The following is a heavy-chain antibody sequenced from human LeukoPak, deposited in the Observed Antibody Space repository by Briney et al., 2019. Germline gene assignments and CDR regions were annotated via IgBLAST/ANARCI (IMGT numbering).Heavy chain of an antibody. CDR2: IYSSGST. J-gene: IGHJ3*02. CDR3: ARSDGYGLVGI. Sequence: SETLSLTCRVSGVSISSGSNYWGWIRQPPGKTLEWIGSIYSSGSTYYNSSLKSRVIILINTAKNHFSLNLSSVTAADTAVYYCARSDGYGLVGIWGQGTMVTVSS. D-gene: IGHD3-10*01. CDR1: GVSISSGSNY. V-gene: IGHV4-39*07.